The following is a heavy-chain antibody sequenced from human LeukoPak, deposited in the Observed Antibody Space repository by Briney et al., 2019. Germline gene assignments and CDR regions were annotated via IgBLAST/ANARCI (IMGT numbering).Heavy chain of an antibody. CDR3: ARGLGWAYYYYYMDV. CDR1: GGSISSSSYY. D-gene: IGHD3-16*01. Sequence: SETLSLTCTVSGGSISSSSYYWGWIRQPPGKGLEWIGSIYYSGSTYYNPSLKSRVAISVDTSKNQFSLKLSSVTAADTAVYYCARGLGWAYYYYYMDVWGKGTTVTVSS. J-gene: IGHJ6*03. V-gene: IGHV4-39*01. CDR2: IYYSGST.